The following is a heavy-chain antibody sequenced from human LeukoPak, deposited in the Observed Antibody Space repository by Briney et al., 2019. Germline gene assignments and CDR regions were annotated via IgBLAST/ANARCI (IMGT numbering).Heavy chain of an antibody. CDR3: ARDLAGIAVARNWFDP. V-gene: IGHV1-2*02. Sequence: ASVTVSCKASGYTFTGYYMHWVRQAPGQGLEWMGWINPNSGGTNYAKKFQGRVTMTRDTSISTAYMELSRLRSDDTAVYYWARDLAGIAVARNWFDPWGQGTLVTVSS. D-gene: IGHD6-19*01. CDR1: GYTFTGYY. CDR2: INPNSGGT. J-gene: IGHJ5*02.